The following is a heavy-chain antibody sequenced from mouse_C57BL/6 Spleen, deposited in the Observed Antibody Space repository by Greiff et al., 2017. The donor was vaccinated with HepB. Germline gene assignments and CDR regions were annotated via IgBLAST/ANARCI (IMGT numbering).Heavy chain of an antibody. J-gene: IGHJ1*03. CDR1: GYSITSGYY. CDR2: ISYDGSN. V-gene: IGHV3-6*01. CDR3: ARDGHYYGSSYPVFDV. Sequence: EVKLLESGPGLVKPSQSLSLTCSVTGYSITSGYYWNWIRQFPGNKLEWMGYISYDGSNNYNPSLKNRISITRDPSKNQFVLKLNSVTTEDTATYYCARDGHYYGSSYPVFDVWGTGTTVTVSS. D-gene: IGHD1-1*01.